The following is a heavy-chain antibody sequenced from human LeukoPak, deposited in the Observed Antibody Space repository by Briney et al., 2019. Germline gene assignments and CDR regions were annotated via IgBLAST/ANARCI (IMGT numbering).Heavy chain of an antibody. CDR1: GFTFSSYG. D-gene: IGHD2-15*01. J-gene: IGHJ4*02. Sequence: GGSLRLSCAASGFTFSSYGMHWVRQAPGKGLEWVSVIYSGGKIYYADSVKGRFTISRDNSKNTLYLQMNSLRAEDTAVYYCARGCSGDRCYFHYWGQGTLVTVSS. V-gene: IGHV3-NL1*01. CDR2: IYSGGKI. CDR3: ARGCSGDRCYFHY.